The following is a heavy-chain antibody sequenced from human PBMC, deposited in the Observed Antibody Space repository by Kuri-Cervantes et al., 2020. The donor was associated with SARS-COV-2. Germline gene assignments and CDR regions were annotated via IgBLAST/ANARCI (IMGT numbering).Heavy chain of an antibody. D-gene: IGHD3-3*01. CDR1: GFTFSSYS. J-gene: IGHJ3*02. CDR2: ISSSSSTI. Sequence: GGSLRLSCAASGFTFSSYSMNWVRQAPGKGLEWVSYISSSSSTIYYADSVKGRFTISGDNAKNSLYLQMNSLRAEDTAVYYCAKPQRITIFGVVIMADAFDIWGQGTMVTVSS. V-gene: IGHV3-48*01. CDR3: AKPQRITIFGVVIMADAFDI.